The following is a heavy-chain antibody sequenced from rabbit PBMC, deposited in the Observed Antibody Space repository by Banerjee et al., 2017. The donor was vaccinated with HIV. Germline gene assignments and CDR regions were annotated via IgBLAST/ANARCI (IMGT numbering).Heavy chain of an antibody. V-gene: IGHV1S40*01. J-gene: IGHJ2*01. CDR2: IDTGDGST. D-gene: IGHD6-1*01. CDR1: GIDFNKNYW. CDR3: ARGDDIGYGYGWDNFDP. Sequence: QSLEESGGDLVKPGASLTLTCTASGIDFNKNYWICWVRQAPGKGLELIACIDTGDGSTYYASWAKGRFTISKTSSPTVTLQMTSLTAADTATYFCARGDDIGYGYGWDNFDPWGPGTLVTVS.